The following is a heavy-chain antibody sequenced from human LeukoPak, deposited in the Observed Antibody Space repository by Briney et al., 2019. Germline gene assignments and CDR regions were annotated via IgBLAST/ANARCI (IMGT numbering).Heavy chain of an antibody. CDR2: INPSGGST. CDR3: ARFPSGGSYYDY. D-gene: IGHD2-15*01. V-gene: IGHV1-46*01. CDR1: GYTFTSYY. Sequence: ATVKVSCKASGYTFTSYYMHWVRQAPGQGLEWKGIINPSGGSTSYAQKFQGRVTMTRDTSTSTVYMELSSLRSEDTAVYYCARFPSGGSYYDYWGQGTLLTVSS. J-gene: IGHJ4*02.